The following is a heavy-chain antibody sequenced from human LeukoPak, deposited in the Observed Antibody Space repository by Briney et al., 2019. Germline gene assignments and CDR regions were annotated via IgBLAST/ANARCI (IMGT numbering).Heavy chain of an antibody. D-gene: IGHD3-22*01. CDR3: ARLYYYDSSGLDY. Sequence: SETLSLTCSVSGGSISSGDYYWSWIRQPPGKGLEWIGYIYYSGSTYYNPSLKSRVTISVDTSKNQFSLKLSSVTAADTAVYYCARLYYYDSSGLDYWGQGTLVTVSS. J-gene: IGHJ4*02. CDR2: IYYSGST. CDR1: GGSISSGDYY. V-gene: IGHV4-30-4*08.